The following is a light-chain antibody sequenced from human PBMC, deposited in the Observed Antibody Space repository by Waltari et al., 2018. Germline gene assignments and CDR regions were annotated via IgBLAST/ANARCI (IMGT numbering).Light chain of an antibody. CDR3: SSYISSSTLEL. V-gene: IGLV2-14*03. CDR1: SSDVGAYNY. J-gene: IGLJ2*01. CDR2: DVS. Sequence: QSALTQPASVSGSPGQSITISCPGTSSDVGAYNYVSWYQQHPGKAPKLMIFDVSNRPSWVSNRFSGSKSGNTASLTISGLQAEDEAGYYCSSYISSSTLELFGGGTSLTVL.